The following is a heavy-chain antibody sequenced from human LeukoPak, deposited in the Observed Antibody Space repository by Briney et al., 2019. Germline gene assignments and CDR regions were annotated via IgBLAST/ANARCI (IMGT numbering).Heavy chain of an antibody. J-gene: IGHJ4*02. CDR3: ARGRGYSYDTDY. CDR2: ISSSGSTI. CDR1: GFTFSSYS. V-gene: IGHV3-48*01. Sequence: GGSLRLSCAASGFTFSSYSMKWVRQATGKGLEWVSYISSSGSTIYYAESVKGRFTISRDNAKNSLYLQVNSLRAEDTAVYYCARGRGYSYDTDYWGQGTLVTVSS. D-gene: IGHD5-18*01.